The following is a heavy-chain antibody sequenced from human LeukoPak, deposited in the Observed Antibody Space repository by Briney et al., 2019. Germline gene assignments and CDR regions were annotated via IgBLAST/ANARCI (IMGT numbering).Heavy chain of an antibody. Sequence: GASVKVSCKASGYTFTGSYMHWVRQAPGQGLEWMGWINPNSGATNYAQKFQGRVTLTRDTSISTAYMELTRLTSDDTAVYYCARENWFYDYWGQGTLVTVSS. CDR3: ARENWFYDY. D-gene: IGHD3-10*01. CDR2: INPNSGAT. J-gene: IGHJ4*02. CDR1: GYTFTGSY. V-gene: IGHV1-2*02.